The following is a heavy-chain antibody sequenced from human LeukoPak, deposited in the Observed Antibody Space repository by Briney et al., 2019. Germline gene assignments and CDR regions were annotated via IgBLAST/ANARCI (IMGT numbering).Heavy chain of an antibody. CDR1: GGTLSSYA. D-gene: IGHD3-3*01. J-gene: IGHJ5*02. CDR2: IIPIFGTA. CDR3: ARDFGVVIGIEFDP. V-gene: IGHV1-69*13. Sequence: GASVKVSCKASGGTLSSYAISWVRQAPGQGLEWMGGIIPIFGTANYAQKFQGRVTITADESTSTAYMELSSLRSEDTAVYYCARDFGVVIGIEFDPWGQGTLVTVSS.